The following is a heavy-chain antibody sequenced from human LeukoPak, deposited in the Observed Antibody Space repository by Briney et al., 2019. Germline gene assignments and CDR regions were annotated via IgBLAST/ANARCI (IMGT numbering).Heavy chain of an antibody. CDR2: TSRSGSTI. CDR3: ARVSTGSEYFDY. V-gene: IGHV3-48*03. Sequence: PGGSLRLSCAASGFTFSSYEMNWVRQAPGKGLEWVSYTSRSGSTIFSADSVKGRFTTSRDNAKNSLFLQMNSLRAEDTAVYYCARVSTGSEYFDYWGQGTLVTVSS. J-gene: IGHJ4*02. CDR1: GFTFSSYE.